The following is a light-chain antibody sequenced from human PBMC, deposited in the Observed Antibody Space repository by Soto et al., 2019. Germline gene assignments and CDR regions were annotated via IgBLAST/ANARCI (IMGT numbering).Light chain of an antibody. CDR3: QRYNNWPRT. CDR1: QSVSSN. J-gene: IGKJ1*01. CDR2: GVS. Sequence: EIVMTQSPATLSVSTGERATLSCRASQSVSSNLAWYQQKPGQAPRLLIYGVSTRATGIPARFSGSGSGTEFTLTISSLQSEDFAVYYCQRYNNWPRTFGQGTKVDIK. V-gene: IGKV3-15*01.